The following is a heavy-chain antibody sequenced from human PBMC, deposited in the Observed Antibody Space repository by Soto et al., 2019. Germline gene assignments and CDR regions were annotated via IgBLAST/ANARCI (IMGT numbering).Heavy chain of an antibody. CDR2: INPANGDT. Sequence: ASVKVSCKSSGYTFTTYPIHWVRQAPGQSLEWMGWINPANGDTGYSQKFQGRVTITRDTSARTAYMELSSLRFEDTAVYYCARKDYHGSRIYHFDYWGQGTLVTVSS. D-gene: IGHD3-10*01. V-gene: IGHV1-3*01. J-gene: IGHJ4*02. CDR1: GYTFTTYP. CDR3: ARKDYHGSRIYHFDY.